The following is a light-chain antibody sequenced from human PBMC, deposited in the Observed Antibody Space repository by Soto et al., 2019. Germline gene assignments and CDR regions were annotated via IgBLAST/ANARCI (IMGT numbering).Light chain of an antibody. Sequence: QSVLTQPPSASGSPWQRVTISCSGRNSNIGGNAVNWYQQLPGTAPTLLSYSTIYRPSGVPDRFSASKSGTSASLAISGLQSEDAADYYCAAWDDSLNGYVFGTGTKVTVL. CDR1: NSNIGGNA. V-gene: IGLV1-44*01. CDR3: AAWDDSLNGYV. CDR2: STI. J-gene: IGLJ1*01.